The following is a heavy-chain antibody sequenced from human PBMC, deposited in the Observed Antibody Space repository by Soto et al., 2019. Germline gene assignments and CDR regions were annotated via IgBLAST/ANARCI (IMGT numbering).Heavy chain of an antibody. CDR3: AREITDSSSWGKPGGFDP. CDR1: GFTFSSYA. CDR2: ISYDGSNK. V-gene: IGHV3-30-3*01. Sequence: QVQLVESGGGVVQPGRSLRLSCAASGFTFSSYAMHWVRQAPGKGLEWVAVISYDGSNKYYADSVKGRFTISRDNSKNTLYLQMNSLRAEDTAVYYCAREITDSSSWGKPGGFDPWGQGTLVIVSS. J-gene: IGHJ5*02. D-gene: IGHD6-13*01.